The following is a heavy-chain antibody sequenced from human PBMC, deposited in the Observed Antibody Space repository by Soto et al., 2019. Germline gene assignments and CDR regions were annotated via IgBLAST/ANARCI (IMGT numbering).Heavy chain of an antibody. CDR1: GGTFSSYA. D-gene: IGHD6-13*01. CDR2: IIPIFGTA. Sequence: AAVKVSCKACGGTFSSYAISWVRQAPGQGLEWMGGIIPIFGTANYAQKFQGRVTITADESTSTAYMELSSLRSEDTAVYYCARAPVRDSSSWYRISSWFDPWGQGTLVTVSS. CDR3: ARAPVRDSSSWYRISSWFDP. J-gene: IGHJ5*02. V-gene: IGHV1-69*13.